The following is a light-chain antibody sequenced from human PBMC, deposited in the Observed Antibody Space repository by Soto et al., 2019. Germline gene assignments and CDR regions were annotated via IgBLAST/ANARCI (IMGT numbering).Light chain of an antibody. CDR2: DVS. CDR1: SSDVGGYNY. V-gene: IGLV2-14*01. Sequence: QSALTQPASVSGSPGQSITISCTGTSSDVGGYNYVSWYQQHPGKAPQLMIYDVSNRPSGVSNRFSGSKSGNTASLPISGLQAEDEADYYFSSYTRSSTRVFGGGTKLTVL. J-gene: IGLJ2*01. CDR3: SSYTRSSTRV.